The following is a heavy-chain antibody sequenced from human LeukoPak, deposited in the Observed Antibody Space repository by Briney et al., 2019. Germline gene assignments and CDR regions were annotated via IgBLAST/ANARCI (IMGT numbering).Heavy chain of an antibody. CDR2: ICGGSGNI. CDR3: AGRYGDWLVP. V-gene: IGHV3-21*06. D-gene: IGHD4/OR15-4a*01. J-gene: IGHJ5*02. CDR1: GFTFTNYN. Sequence: TGGSLRLSCAASGFTFTNYNMNWVRQAPGKGLEWISYICGGSGNIHHADSVRGRFTVSRDKAKDSLWLQMNKLRVEDTAVYYCAGRYGDWLVPWGPGTLVTASS.